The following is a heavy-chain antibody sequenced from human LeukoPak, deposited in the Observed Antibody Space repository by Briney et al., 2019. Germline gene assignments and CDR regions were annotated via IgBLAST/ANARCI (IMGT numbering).Heavy chain of an antibody. CDR2: ISGSNSYI. Sequence: PGGSLRLSCAASGFTFNSYSMNWVRQAPGKGLEWVSSISGSNSYIYYADSMKGRFTISRDNAKNSLYLQMNSLRAEDTAVYYCARDYEDQYYYYMDVWGKGTTVTISS. CDR3: ARDYEDQYYYYMDV. D-gene: IGHD3-3*01. V-gene: IGHV3-21*04. CDR1: GFTFNSYS. J-gene: IGHJ6*03.